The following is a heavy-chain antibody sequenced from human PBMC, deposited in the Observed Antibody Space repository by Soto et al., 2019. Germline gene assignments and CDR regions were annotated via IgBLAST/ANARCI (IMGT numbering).Heavy chain of an antibody. V-gene: IGHV4-38-2*02. CDR2: MYHGGNT. J-gene: IGHJ4*01. CDR1: NYSISNPHY. CDR3: ARAHTMVVAGSTFDY. D-gene: IGHD2-21*02. Sequence: PSETLSLTCTVSNYSISNPHYWGWIRQPPGKRPEWIASMYHGGNTFYNPSLKSRITMSMDTSKNQFPLKLRFMTAADTAVYYCARAHTMVVAGSTFDYWGHGTLVTV.